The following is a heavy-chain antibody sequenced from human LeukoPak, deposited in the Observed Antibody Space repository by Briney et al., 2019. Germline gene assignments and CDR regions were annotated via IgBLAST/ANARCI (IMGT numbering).Heavy chain of an antibody. Sequence: SETLSLTCTVSGGSISSGDHYWSWIRQPPGKGLEWIGYIYYSGSTYYNPSLKSRVTISVDTSKNQFSLRLSSVTAADTAVYYCALGYCGGGSCYAREYFQHWGQGTLVTVSS. CDR2: IYYSGST. V-gene: IGHV4-30-4*01. CDR3: ALGYCGGGSCYAREYFQH. D-gene: IGHD2-15*01. J-gene: IGHJ1*01. CDR1: GGSISSGDHY.